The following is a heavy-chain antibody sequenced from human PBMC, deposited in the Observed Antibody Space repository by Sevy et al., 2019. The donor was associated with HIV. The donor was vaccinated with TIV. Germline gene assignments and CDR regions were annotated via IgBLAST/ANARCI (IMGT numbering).Heavy chain of an antibody. CDR2: IIPIFGTA. CDR3: ARGFRGLHSYYYGMDV. D-gene: IGHD4-4*01. Sequence: ASVKVSCKASGGTFSSYAISWVRQAPGQGLEWMGWIIPIFGTANYAQKFQGRVTITADESTSTAYMELSSLRSEDTAVYYCARGFRGLHSYYYGMDVWGQGTTVTVSS. CDR1: GGTFSSYA. V-gene: IGHV1-69*13. J-gene: IGHJ6*02.